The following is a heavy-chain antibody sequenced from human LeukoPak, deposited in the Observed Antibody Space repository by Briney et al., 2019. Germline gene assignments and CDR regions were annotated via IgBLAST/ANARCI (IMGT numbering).Heavy chain of an antibody. D-gene: IGHD5-12*01. Sequence: SETLSLTCAVYGGSFSGYYWSWIRQPPGEGLEWIGEINHSGSTNYNPSLKSRVTISVDTSKNQFSLKLSSVTAADTAVYYCARGGYDYYPVYYYYYMDVWGKGTTVTISS. CDR1: GGSFSGYY. J-gene: IGHJ6*03. CDR2: INHSGST. V-gene: IGHV4-34*01. CDR3: ARGGYDYYPVYYYYYMDV.